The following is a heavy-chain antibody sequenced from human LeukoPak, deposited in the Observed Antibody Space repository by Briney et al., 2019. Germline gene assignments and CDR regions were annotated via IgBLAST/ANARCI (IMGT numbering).Heavy chain of an antibody. CDR3: ARDRGPSIVPAGTVGMDV. CDR1: GFTFRSYS. V-gene: IGHV3-48*02. D-gene: IGHD2-2*01. J-gene: IGHJ6*02. Sequence: GGSLRLSCEASGFTFRSYSMNWVRQAPGKGLERISYISGSSNSIYYADSVKGRFTISRDNAKNSLFLQMNSLRDEDTAVYYCARDRGPSIVPAGTVGMDVWGQGTTVIVSS. CDR2: ISGSSNSI.